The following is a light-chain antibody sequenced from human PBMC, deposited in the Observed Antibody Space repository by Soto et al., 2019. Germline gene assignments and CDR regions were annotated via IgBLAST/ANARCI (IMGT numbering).Light chain of an antibody. V-gene: IGKV1-5*01. CDR3: QQYNNCST. CDR1: QSISDW. CDR2: DAS. J-gene: IGKJ1*01. Sequence: DIQMTQSPSTLSASIGDKVTITCRASQSISDWLAWYQQKPGKAPKLLIYDASNLESGVPSRFSGSVSGAEFTLTISGLQPDDVATYYCQQYNNCSTFGQGTKVEIK.